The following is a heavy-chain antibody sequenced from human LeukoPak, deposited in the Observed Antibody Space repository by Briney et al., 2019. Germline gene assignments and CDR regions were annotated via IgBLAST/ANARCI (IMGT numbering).Heavy chain of an antibody. J-gene: IGHJ4*02. CDR2: ISAYNGNT. V-gene: IGHV1-18*01. CDR3: ARDRPSRPRAYFDY. CDR1: GYTFTSYG. Sequence: ASVKVSCKASGYTFTSYGISWVRQAPGQGLEWMGWISAYNGNTNYAQKLQGRVTMTTDTSTSTAYMELRSLRSDDTAVYYCARDRPSRPRAYFDYWGQGTLVTVSS.